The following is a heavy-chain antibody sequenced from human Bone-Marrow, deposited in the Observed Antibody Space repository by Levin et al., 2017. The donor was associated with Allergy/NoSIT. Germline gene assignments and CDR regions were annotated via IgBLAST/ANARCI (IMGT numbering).Heavy chain of an antibody. D-gene: IGHD3-10*01. CDR1: GFTFSSYA. CDR2: ITYDGSNK. J-gene: IGHJ4*02. Sequence: GESLKISCAASGFTFSSYAMHWVRQAPGKGLEWVAVITYDGSNKYYEDSVKGRFTISRDNSKNTLYLQMNSLRAEDTAVYYCARDHQHNWPYYYGSGSYEDYWGQGKLVTVSA. CDR3: ARDHQHNWPYYYGSGSYEDY. V-gene: IGHV3-30-3*01.